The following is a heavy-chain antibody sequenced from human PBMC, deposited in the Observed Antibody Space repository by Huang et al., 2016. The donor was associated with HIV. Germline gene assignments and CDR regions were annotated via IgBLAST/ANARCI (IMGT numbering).Heavy chain of an antibody. CDR1: GCYY. CDR2: IYTSGST. V-gene: IGHV4-61*09. Sequence: GCYYWSWIRQPAGKGLEWIGHIYTSGSTNYNPSLKSRVTMSVDTSKNQFSLKLSSVTAADTAVYYCAREGYSHGENAFDIWGQGTMVTVSS. J-gene: IGHJ3*02. CDR3: AREGYSHGENAFDI. D-gene: IGHD2-21*01.